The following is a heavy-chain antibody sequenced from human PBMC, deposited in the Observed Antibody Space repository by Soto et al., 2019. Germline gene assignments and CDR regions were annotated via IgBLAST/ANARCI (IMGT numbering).Heavy chain of an antibody. J-gene: IGHJ5*02. CDR3: AAADYGDYPNLFDP. CDR1: GFKFDDYS. D-gene: IGHD4-17*01. CDR2: ISWDGSRT. V-gene: IGHV3-43*01. Sequence: VQLVESGGAVVHPGGSLRLSCAASGFKFDDYSMHWVRQTPAKRLEWVSLISWDGSRTNYADSVRGRFTISRDSSKNSLYLQMNSLRTEDTGMYYCAAADYGDYPNLFDPWGQGTLVTVSS.